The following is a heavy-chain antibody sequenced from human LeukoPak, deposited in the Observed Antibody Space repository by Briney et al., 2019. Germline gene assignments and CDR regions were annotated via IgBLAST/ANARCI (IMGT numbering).Heavy chain of an antibody. J-gene: IGHJ6*02. CDR3: ARACSSISCYRAGYYHSGMDV. D-gene: IGHD2-2*02. Sequence: KSSGTLSLTCAVSGGSISSSNWWSWVRQPPGKGLEWIGEIYHSGSTNYNPSLKSRVTISVDKSKNQFSLKLSSVTAADTAVYYCARACSSISCYRAGYYHSGMDVWGQGTTVTVSS. CDR1: GGSISSSNW. CDR2: IYHSGST. V-gene: IGHV4-4*02.